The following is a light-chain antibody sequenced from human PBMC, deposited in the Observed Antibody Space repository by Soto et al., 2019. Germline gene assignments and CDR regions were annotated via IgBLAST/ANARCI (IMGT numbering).Light chain of an antibody. J-gene: IGKJ5*01. CDR2: GAS. V-gene: IGKV3-20*01. Sequence: EIALTQSPGTLSLSPGESGTLSCRASQSVTSSHLAWYQQKPGQAPRLLIYGASGRAPGIPDRFSGSGSGTDFTLTISRLEPEDFAVYYCQQYGSSPITFGQGTRLEIK. CDR1: QSVTSSH. CDR3: QQYGSSPIT.